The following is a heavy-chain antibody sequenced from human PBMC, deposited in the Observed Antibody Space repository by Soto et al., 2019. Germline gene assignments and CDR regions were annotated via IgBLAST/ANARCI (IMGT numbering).Heavy chain of an antibody. J-gene: IGHJ4*02. CDR1: GYSISSGSC. CDR3: AKVHIMVVAGSTFDY. Sequence: PSETMSLTCAVSGYSISSGSCWGWIRQSPEMGLEWIVSMYHGGTTFYNPSLKSRVSMSMDTSKNQFSLNLTSVTAADTAIYYCAKVHIMVVAGSTFDYWGQGTLVTVSS. V-gene: IGHV4-38-2*01. D-gene: IGHD2-15*01. CDR2: MYHGGTT.